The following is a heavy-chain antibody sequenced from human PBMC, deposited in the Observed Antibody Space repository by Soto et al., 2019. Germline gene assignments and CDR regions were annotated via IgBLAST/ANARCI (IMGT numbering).Heavy chain of an antibody. CDR2: ISYDGSNK. CDR3: AKEPASHYDILTGYPAY. D-gene: IGHD3-9*01. CDR1: GFTFSSYG. V-gene: IGHV3-30*18. J-gene: IGHJ4*02. Sequence: GGSLRLCCAASGFTFSSYGMHWVRQAPGKGLEWVAVISYDGSNKYYADSVKGRFTISRDNSKNTLYLQMNSLRAEDTAVYYCAKEPASHYDILTGYPAYWGQRTLVTVSS.